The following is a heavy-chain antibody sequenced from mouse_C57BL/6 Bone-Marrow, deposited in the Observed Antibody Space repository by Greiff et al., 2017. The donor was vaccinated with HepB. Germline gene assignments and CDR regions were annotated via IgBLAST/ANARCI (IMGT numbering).Heavy chain of an antibody. CDR2: IYPGDGDT. Sequence: QVQLQQSGPELVKPGASVKISCKASGYAFSSSWMNWVKQRPGKGLEWIGRIYPGDGDTNYNGKFKGKATLTADKSSSTAYMQLSSLTSEDSAVYFCARRIYYDDDGDYFDYWGQGTTLTVSS. CDR3: ARRIYYDDDGDYFDY. V-gene: IGHV1-82*01. CDR1: GYAFSSSW. D-gene: IGHD2-4*01. J-gene: IGHJ2*01.